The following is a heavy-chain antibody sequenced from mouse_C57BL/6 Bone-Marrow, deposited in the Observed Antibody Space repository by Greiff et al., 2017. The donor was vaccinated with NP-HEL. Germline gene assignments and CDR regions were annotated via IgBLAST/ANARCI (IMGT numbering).Heavy chain of an antibody. Sequence: EVKLVESGGGLVQPGGSLKLSCAASGFTFSDYYMYWVRQTPEKRLEWVAYISNGGGSTYYPDTVKGRFTISRDNAKNTLYLQMSRLKSEDTAMYYCARWDYYGSSSHYYAMDYWGQGTSVTVSS. CDR3: ARWDYYGSSSHYYAMDY. J-gene: IGHJ4*01. V-gene: IGHV5-12*01. CDR1: GFTFSDYY. CDR2: ISNGGGST. D-gene: IGHD1-1*01.